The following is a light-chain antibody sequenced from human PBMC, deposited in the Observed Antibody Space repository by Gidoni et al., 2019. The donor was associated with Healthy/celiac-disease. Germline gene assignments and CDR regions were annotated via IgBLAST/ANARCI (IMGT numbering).Light chain of an antibody. Sequence: ELVMTQSPATLSVSPGERATLSCRASQSVSSNLAWYQQKPGQAPRLLIYGASTGATGIPARFSGSGSGTEFTLTISSLQSEDFAVYYCQQYNNWPGWTFGQGTKVEIK. CDR3: QQYNNWPGWT. J-gene: IGKJ1*01. V-gene: IGKV3-15*01. CDR2: GAS. CDR1: QSVSSN.